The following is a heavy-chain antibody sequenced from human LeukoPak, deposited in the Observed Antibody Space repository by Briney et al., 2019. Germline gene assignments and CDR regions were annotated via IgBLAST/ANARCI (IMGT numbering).Heavy chain of an antibody. J-gene: IGHJ4*02. Sequence: SETLSLTCTVSGGSISSYYWSWIRQPPGKGLGWLGYIYYSGSTNYNPSLKSRLTISLDTSKNQFSLKLSSVTAADTAVYYCARVSRCSGDSCYSIFDYWGQGTLVTVSS. CDR1: GGSISSYY. CDR3: ARVSRCSGDSCYSIFDY. D-gene: IGHD2-15*01. V-gene: IGHV4-59*01. CDR2: IYYSGST.